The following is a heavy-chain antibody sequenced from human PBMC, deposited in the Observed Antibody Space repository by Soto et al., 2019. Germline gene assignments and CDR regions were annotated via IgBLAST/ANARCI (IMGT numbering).Heavy chain of an antibody. Sequence: QAQLQESGPGLVKPSQTLSLTCTVSGGSISSGGYYWSWIRQHPGKGLEWIGYLYYSGSTYYNPSLKSRVTISVDTSKNQFSLKLSSVTAADTAVYYCASGTEVSPSWDVWGQGTTVTVSS. V-gene: IGHV4-31*03. D-gene: IGHD1-26*01. CDR1: GGSISSGGYY. CDR2: LYYSGST. CDR3: ASGTEVSPSWDV. J-gene: IGHJ6*02.